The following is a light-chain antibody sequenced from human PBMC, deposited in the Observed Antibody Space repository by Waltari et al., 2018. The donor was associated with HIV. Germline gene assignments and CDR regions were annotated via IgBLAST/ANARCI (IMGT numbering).Light chain of an antibody. CDR3: ASYTRSGILL. J-gene: IGLJ2*01. CDR2: EVS. Sequence: QSALTQPASVSGSPGKSITISCIGSSSAIGAYNFVSWYQQRPVKAPKLMIYEVSDRPSGSSNRFSGSKSGITASLTIAGLQADDEADYYCASYTRSGILLFGGGTRLTVL. CDR1: SSAIGAYNF. V-gene: IGLV2-14*01.